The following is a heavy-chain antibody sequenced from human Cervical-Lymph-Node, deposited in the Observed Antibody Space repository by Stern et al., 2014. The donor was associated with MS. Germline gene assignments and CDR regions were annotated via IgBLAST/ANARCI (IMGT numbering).Heavy chain of an antibody. CDR3: GGNY. V-gene: IGHV3-21*01. Sequence: EVQLEESGGGLVKPGGSLRLSCAASGFTFSNYSMSWVRQAPGKGLEWVSSITSTSTYTYYADSATGRFTISRDNDKKSMYLQMHSLRSEDTAVYYCGGNYWGQGTLVTVSS. CDR2: ITSTSTYT. CDR1: GFTFSNYS. J-gene: IGHJ4*02.